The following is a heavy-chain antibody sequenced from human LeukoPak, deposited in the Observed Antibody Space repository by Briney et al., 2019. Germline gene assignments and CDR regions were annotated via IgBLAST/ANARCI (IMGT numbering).Heavy chain of an antibody. CDR2: IYHSGST. Sequence: SETLSLACAVSGGSISSGGYSWSWIRQPPGKGLEWIGYIYHSGSTYYNPSLKSRVTISVDRSKNQFSLKLSSVTAADTAVYYCARVAESWEFDYWGQGTLVTVSS. V-gene: IGHV4-30-2*01. CDR3: ARVAESWEFDY. CDR1: GGSISSGGYS. D-gene: IGHD1-26*01. J-gene: IGHJ4*02.